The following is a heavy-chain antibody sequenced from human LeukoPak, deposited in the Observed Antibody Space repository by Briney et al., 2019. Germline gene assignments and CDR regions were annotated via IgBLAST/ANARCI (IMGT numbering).Heavy chain of an antibody. CDR3: ARGLFHYDSSGYAEMNAFNI. V-gene: IGHV1-69*13. CDR1: GGTFSSYA. J-gene: IGHJ3*02. D-gene: IGHD3-22*01. CDR2: IIPIFGTA. Sequence: SSVKVSCKASGGTFSSYAISWVRQAPGQGLEWMGGIIPIFGTANYAQKFQGRVTITADESTSTAYMELSSLRSEDTAVYYCARGLFHYDSSGYAEMNAFNIWGQGTMVTVSS.